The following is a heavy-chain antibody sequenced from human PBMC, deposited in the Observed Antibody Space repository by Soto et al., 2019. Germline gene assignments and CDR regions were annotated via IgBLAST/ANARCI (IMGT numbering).Heavy chain of an antibody. V-gene: IGHV6-1*01. J-gene: IGHJ4*02. CDR1: GDSVSSNSAA. CDR3: ARTEGYFDY. CDR2: TYFRSRWYN. Sequence: SQTLSLTCAISGDSVSSNSAAWNWIRQSPSRGLEWLGRTYFRSRWYNDYAVSVKSRISVNPDTSKNQFSQQLKSVTPDDTAVYYCARTEGYFDYWGQGTLVTVSS.